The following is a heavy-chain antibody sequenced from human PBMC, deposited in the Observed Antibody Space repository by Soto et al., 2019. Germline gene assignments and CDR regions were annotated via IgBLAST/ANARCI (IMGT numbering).Heavy chain of an antibody. CDR3: AKAGRGSIARGDHFDY. V-gene: IGHV3-23*01. CDR2: ILSGGSS. CDR1: GYTFSSYA. Sequence: GGSLRLSCAASGYTFSSYAMSWVRQAPGEGLEWVSTILSGGSSYYADSVKGRFTISRDNSKNTLYLQMNSLRADDTAVYYCAKAGRGSIARGDHFDYWGQGTLVTVSS. J-gene: IGHJ4*02. D-gene: IGHD3-10*01.